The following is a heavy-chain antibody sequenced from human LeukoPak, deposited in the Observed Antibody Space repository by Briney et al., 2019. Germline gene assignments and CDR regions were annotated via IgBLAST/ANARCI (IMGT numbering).Heavy chain of an antibody. D-gene: IGHD3-10*01. J-gene: IGHJ4*02. CDR3: VRDVGAVRGEVYFDY. CDR1: GFTFSTFA. CDR2: ITGSGPYM. Sequence: GGSLRLSCAASGFTFSTFAVHWVRLSPGKGLEWVSSITGSGPYMLYADSVKHRFTISRDNTKNLLYLEMNSLRAEDTAMYFCVRDVGAVRGEVYFDYWGQGTLVTVSS. V-gene: IGHV3-21*06.